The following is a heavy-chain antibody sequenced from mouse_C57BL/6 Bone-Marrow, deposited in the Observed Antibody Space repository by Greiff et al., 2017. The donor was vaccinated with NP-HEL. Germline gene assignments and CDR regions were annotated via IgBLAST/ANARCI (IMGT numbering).Heavy chain of an antibody. CDR2: IYPRSGNT. CDR1: GYTFTSYG. J-gene: IGHJ2*01. V-gene: IGHV1-81*01. Sequence: VQRVESGAELARPGASVKLSCKASGYTFTSYGISWVKQRTGQGLEWIGEIYPRSGNTYYNEKFKGKATLTADKSSSTAYMELRSLTSEDSAVYFCASPYYYGSSPYYCDYWGQGTTLTVSS. CDR3: ASPYYYGSSPYYCDY. D-gene: IGHD1-1*01.